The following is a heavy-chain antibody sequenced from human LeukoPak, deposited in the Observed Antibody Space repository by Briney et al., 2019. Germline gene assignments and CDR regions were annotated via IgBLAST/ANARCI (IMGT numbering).Heavy chain of an antibody. CDR1: GGSFSGYY. J-gene: IGHJ3*02. Sequence: SESLSLTCAVYGGSFSGYYWSWIRQPPGKGLEWIGDINHSGSTNYNPSLKSRVTISVDTSKTQFSLKLSSVTAADTAMYYCARCPGSWSGYDAFDIWGQGTMVTVSS. CDR2: INHSGST. CDR3: ARCPGSWSGYDAFDI. D-gene: IGHD6-13*01. V-gene: IGHV4-34*01.